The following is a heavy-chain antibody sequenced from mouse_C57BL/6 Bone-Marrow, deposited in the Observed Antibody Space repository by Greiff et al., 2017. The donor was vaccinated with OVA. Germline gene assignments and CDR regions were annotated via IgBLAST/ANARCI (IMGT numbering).Heavy chain of an antibody. CDR3: ARTYSNYAMDY. V-gene: IGHV5-4*01. CDR2: ISDGGSYT. CDR1: GFTFSSYA. J-gene: IGHJ4*01. Sequence: EVQLMESGGGLVKPGGSLKLSCAASGFTFSSYAMSWVRQTPEKRLEWVATISDGGSYTYYPDNVKGRFTISRDNAKNNLYLQMSHLKSEDTAMYYCARTYSNYAMDYWGQGTSVTVSS. D-gene: IGHD2-5*01.